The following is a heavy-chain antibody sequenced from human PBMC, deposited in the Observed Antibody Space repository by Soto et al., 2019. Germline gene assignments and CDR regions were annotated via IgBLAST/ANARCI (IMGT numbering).Heavy chain of an antibody. D-gene: IGHD2-21*02. Sequence: XGSLRLTCVASGFRFSDHSMTWVRQSPGKGLQWIAYISSGSDNIYYAESVRGRFTVSRDNAKNALFLQMNSLRDDDTATYYCARLPKGSLVTDWGQGPRVTVSS. CDR1: GFRFSDHS. J-gene: IGHJ1*01. CDR3: ARLPKGSLVTD. CDR2: ISSGSDNI. V-gene: IGHV3-48*02.